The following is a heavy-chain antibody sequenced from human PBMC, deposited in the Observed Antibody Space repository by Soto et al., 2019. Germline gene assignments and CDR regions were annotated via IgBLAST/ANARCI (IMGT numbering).Heavy chain of an antibody. CDR2: ISYDGSNK. CDR3: ARGAPQPDHIVLMVYAPALFDY. V-gene: IGHV3-30-3*01. Sequence: GGSLSLSCAASGFTFSSYAMHWVRQAPGKGLEWVAVISYDGSNKYYADSVKGRFTISRDNSKNTLYLQMNSLRAEDTAVYYCARGAPQPDHIVLMVYAPALFDYWGQGTLVTVSS. D-gene: IGHD2-8*01. J-gene: IGHJ4*02. CDR1: GFTFSSYA.